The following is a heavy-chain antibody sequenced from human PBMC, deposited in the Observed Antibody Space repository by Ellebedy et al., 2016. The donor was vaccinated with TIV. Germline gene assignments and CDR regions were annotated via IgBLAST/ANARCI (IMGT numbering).Heavy chain of an antibody. Sequence: GESLKISXVASGFTFHNYAMSWVSQAPGRGLEWVSAISDSGSRTYYADSVKGRFTISRDNSRNTLYLQMDSLRAEDTGVYYCAKSRNGRATAGDNWGQGTLVTVSS. CDR2: ISDSGSRT. CDR1: GFTFHNYA. D-gene: IGHD2-21*02. V-gene: IGHV3-23*01. CDR3: AKSRNGRATAGDN. J-gene: IGHJ4*02.